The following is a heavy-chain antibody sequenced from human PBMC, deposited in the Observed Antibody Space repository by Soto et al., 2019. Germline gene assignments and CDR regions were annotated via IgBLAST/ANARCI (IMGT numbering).Heavy chain of an antibody. CDR2: IYYSGST. Sequence: QLQLQESGPGLVKPSETLSLTCTVSGGSISSSSYYWGWIRQPPGKGLEWIGSIYYSGSTYYNPSLKSRVTISVDTSKNQFSLKLSSVTAADTAVYYCARPQGYYDFWSGYSELNWFDPWGQGTLVTVSS. V-gene: IGHV4-39*01. CDR1: GGSISSSSYY. D-gene: IGHD3-3*01. CDR3: ARPQGYYDFWSGYSELNWFDP. J-gene: IGHJ5*02.